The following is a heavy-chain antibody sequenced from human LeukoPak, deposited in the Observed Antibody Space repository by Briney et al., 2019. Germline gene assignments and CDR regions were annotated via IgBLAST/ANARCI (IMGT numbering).Heavy chain of an antibody. CDR3: AKVQYLTLDAFDI. CDR1: GYTFTGYY. D-gene: IGHD2-21*02. Sequence: ASVKVSCKASGYTFTGYYMHWVRQAPGQGLEWMGWINPNSGGTNYAQRFQGRVTMTRDTSISTAYMELTRLRSDDTAVYYCAKVQYLTLDAFDIWGRGTMVTVS. CDR2: INPNSGGT. J-gene: IGHJ3*02. V-gene: IGHV1-2*02.